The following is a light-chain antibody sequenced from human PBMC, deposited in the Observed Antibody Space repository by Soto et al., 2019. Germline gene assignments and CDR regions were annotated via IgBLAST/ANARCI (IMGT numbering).Light chain of an antibody. J-gene: IGLJ1*01. CDR1: SSDVGAYKY. Sequence: QSALTQPASVSGSPGQSITISCIGTSSDVGAYKYVSWHQQHPGKAPKLMIYDVSDRPSGVSDRFSGSKSGNTASLTISGLQAEDEADYYCSSYTGGSTSYVFGTGTKLTV. CDR2: DVS. CDR3: SSYTGGSTSYV. V-gene: IGLV2-14*03.